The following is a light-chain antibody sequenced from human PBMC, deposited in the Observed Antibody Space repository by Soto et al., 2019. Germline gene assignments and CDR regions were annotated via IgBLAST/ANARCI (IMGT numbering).Light chain of an antibody. J-gene: IGLJ1*01. CDR2: EIS. CDR3: SSYTSSSTLV. Sequence: QPVLTQPASVSGSPGQSITISCAGTSSDVGAYNYVSWYQHHPGKAPKLMIYEISNRPSGVSNRFSGSKSANTASLTISGLQAEDEADYYCSSYTSSSTLVFGTGTKLTVL. V-gene: IGLV2-14*01. CDR1: SSDVGAYNY.